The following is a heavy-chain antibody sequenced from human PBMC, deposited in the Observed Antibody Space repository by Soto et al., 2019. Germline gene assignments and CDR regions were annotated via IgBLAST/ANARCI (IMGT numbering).Heavy chain of an antibody. CDR3: TRGGINWNYLRCAFDF. CDR1: GFTFDDYA. J-gene: IGHJ4*02. V-gene: IGHV3-49*04. CDR2: IRGKAYGGTT. D-gene: IGHD1-7*01. Sequence: GGSLRLSCTASGFTFDDYAMSWVRQAPGKGLEWVGVIRGKAYGGTTEYAASVKGRFTISRDDSKSVAYLQMNSLKIEDTAVYYCTRGGINWNYLRCAFDFWGQGTLVTVSS.